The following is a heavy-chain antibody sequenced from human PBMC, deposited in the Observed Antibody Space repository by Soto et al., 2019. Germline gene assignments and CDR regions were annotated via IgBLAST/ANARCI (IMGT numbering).Heavy chain of an antibody. CDR2: IWYDGSNK. CDR1: GFTFSSYG. D-gene: IGHD3-16*02. Sequence: GGSLRLSCAASGFTFSSYGMHWVRQAPGKGLEWVAVIWYDGSNKYYADSVKGRFTISRDNSKNTLYLQMNSLRAEDTAVYYCARDRHDYVWGSYRYRAFDIWGQGTMVTVSS. J-gene: IGHJ3*02. CDR3: ARDRHDYVWGSYRYRAFDI. V-gene: IGHV3-33*01.